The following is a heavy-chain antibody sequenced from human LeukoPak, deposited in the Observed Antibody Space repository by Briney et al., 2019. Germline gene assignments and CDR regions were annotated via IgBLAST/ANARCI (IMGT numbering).Heavy chain of an antibody. CDR2: ISAYNGNT. D-gene: IGHD6-19*01. CDR3: ARDVMRDSSGWYYH. Sequence: GASVKVSCKASGYTFSSYGISWVRQAPGQGLEWMGWISAYNGNTNYAQKLQGRVTMTTDTSTSTAYMELRSLRSDDTAVYYCARDVMRDSSGWYYHWGQGTLVTVSS. V-gene: IGHV1-18*01. CDR1: GYTFSSYG. J-gene: IGHJ5*02.